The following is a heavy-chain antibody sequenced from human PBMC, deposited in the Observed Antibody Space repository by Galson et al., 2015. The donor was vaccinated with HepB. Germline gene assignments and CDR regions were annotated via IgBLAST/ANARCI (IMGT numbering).Heavy chain of an antibody. CDR1: GFPLTNYL. Sequence: SVKVSCKASGFPLTNYLMHWVRQAPGQGLEWMGWINAGNANAKYAQKFQVRVTITRDTSASTTYMELSSLRSEDTAVYYCARNLVGASYFDYWGQGTLVTVSS. J-gene: IGHJ4*02. V-gene: IGHV1-3*01. CDR2: INAGNANA. D-gene: IGHD1-26*01. CDR3: ARNLVGASYFDY.